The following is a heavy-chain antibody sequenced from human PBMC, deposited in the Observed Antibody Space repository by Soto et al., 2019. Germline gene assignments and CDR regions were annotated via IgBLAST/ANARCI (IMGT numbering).Heavy chain of an antibody. V-gene: IGHV3-74*01. D-gene: IGHD6-19*01. CDR2: INSDGSST. Sequence: GGSLRLSCAASGFTFSSYWMHWVRQAPGKGLVWVSRINSDGSSTSYADSVKGRFTISRDNAKNTLYLQMNSLRAEDTAVYYCAREGCLRSGWYCVHDFDYWGQGTLVTVSS. J-gene: IGHJ4*02. CDR3: AREGCLRSGWYCVHDFDY. CDR1: GFTFSSYW.